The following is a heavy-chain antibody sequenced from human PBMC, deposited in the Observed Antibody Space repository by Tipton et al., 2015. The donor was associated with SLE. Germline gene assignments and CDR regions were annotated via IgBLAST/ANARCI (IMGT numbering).Heavy chain of an antibody. D-gene: IGHD4-11*01. CDR3: ARQRLQPGGDYFDY. CDR1: GGSFSGYY. V-gene: IGHV4-59*08. J-gene: IGHJ4*02. Sequence: TLSLTCAVYGGSFSGYYWSWIRQPPGKGLEWIGYISDGGDTNYNPSLKSRVTISVDPAKNQFSLKLTSVTAADTAVYYCARQRLQPGGDYFDYWGQGALVTVSS. CDR2: ISDGGDT.